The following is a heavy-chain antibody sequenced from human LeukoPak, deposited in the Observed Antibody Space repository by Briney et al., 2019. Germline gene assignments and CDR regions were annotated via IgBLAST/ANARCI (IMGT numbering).Heavy chain of an antibody. CDR3: ARWSHSSGYYYVPWYYYGMDV. J-gene: IGHJ6*02. D-gene: IGHD3-22*01. CDR1: GGSISSYY. CDR2: IYYSGST. Sequence: KPSETLSLTCTVSGGSISSYYWSWIRQPPGKGLEWIGYIYYSGSTNYNPSLKSRVTISVDTSKNQFSLKLSSVTAADTAVYYCARWSHSSGYYYVPWYYYGMDVWGQGTTVTVSS. V-gene: IGHV4-59*08.